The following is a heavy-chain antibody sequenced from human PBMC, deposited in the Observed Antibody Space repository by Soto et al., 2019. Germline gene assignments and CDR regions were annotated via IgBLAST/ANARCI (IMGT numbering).Heavy chain of an antibody. CDR2: INHSGST. CDR3: ARGPYCSGGSCSSRWFDP. V-gene: IGHV4-34*01. J-gene: IGHJ5*02. CDR1: GGSFRGYY. Sequence: KPSETLSLTCAVYGGSFRGYYWSWIRQPPGKGLEWIGEINHSGSTKYNPSLKSRVTISVDTSKNQFSLKLSSVTAADKAVYYCARGPYCSGGSCSSRWFDPWGQGTLVTVSS. D-gene: IGHD2-15*01.